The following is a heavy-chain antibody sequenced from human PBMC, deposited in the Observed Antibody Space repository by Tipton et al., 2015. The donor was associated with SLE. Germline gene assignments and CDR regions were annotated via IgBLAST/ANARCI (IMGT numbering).Heavy chain of an antibody. D-gene: IGHD6-19*01. CDR3: AREISTGWYFFDY. CDR2: ISRSGSDI. J-gene: IGHJ4*02. V-gene: IGHV3-48*03. Sequence: AVSGFSISNYEMNWVRQAPGKGLEWVSYISRSGSDIYYADSVKDRFTISRDNAKNSLYLQMSSLRDEDTGVYYCAREISTGWYFFDYWGQGTLVTVSS. CDR1: GFSISNYE.